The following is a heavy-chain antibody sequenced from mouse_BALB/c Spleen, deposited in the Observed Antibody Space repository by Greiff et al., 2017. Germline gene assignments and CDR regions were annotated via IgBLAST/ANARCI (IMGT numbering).Heavy chain of an antibody. CDR3: ARGLLVYAMDY. V-gene: IGHV5-4*02. Sequence: EVQLVESGGGLVKPGGSLKLSCAASGFTFSDYYMYWVRQTPEKRLEWVATISDGGSYTYYPDSVKGRFTISRDNAKNNLYLQMSSLKSEVTAMYYCARGLLVYAMDYWGQGTSVTVSS. J-gene: IGHJ4*01. D-gene: IGHD3-1*01. CDR1: GFTFSDYY. CDR2: ISDGGSYT.